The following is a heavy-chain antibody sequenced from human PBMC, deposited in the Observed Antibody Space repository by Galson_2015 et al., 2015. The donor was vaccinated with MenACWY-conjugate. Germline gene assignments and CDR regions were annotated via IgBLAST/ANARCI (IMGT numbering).Heavy chain of an antibody. CDR1: GFTFSSYA. J-gene: IGHJ4*02. CDR2: ISGSGGST. V-gene: IGHV3-23*01. Sequence: SLRLSCAASGFTFSSYAMSWVRQAPGKGLEWVSAISGSGGSTYYADSVKGRFTISRDNSKNTLYLQMNSLRAEDTAVYYCARGEGITMVRGVIDYWGQGTLVTVSS. CDR3: ARGEGITMVRGVIDY. D-gene: IGHD3-10*01.